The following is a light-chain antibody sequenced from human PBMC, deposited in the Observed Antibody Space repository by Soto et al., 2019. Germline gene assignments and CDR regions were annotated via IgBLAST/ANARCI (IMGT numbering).Light chain of an antibody. CDR2: QTS. V-gene: IGKV3-11*01. J-gene: IGKJ1*01. Sequence: IVLTQFPTTLCSILGNRLTLSCRDSQYISTRLAWYQHRPGQAPRILIYQTSIRDAGIPARFRASGSGTDFTLTISDVQPEDFELYYCHQRQSWPRTFGQGTKVDIK. CDR3: HQRQSWPRT. CDR1: QYISTR.